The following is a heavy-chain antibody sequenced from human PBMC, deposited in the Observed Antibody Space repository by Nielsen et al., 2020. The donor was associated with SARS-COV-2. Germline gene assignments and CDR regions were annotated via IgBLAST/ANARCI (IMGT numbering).Heavy chain of an antibody. J-gene: IGHJ4*02. CDR2: ISSSGGST. Sequence: GESLKISCAASGFAFDSYAMSWVRQAPGKGLEWVSSISSSGGSTYYADSVKGRFTISRDNAKNSLYLQMNSLRAEDTAVYYCASTHRVRPREEDYWGQGTLVTVSS. V-gene: IGHV3-23*01. CDR1: GFAFDSYA. D-gene: IGHD1-1*01. CDR3: ASTHRVRPREEDY.